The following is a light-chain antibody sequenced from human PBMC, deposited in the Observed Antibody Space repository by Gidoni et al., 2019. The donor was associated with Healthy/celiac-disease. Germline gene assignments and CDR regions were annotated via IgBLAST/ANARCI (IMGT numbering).Light chain of an antibody. Sequence: QYVLTQPPTVSAAPGQRVTISCTGSSPNLGAGYEVTWYQQLAGPDPKLLIYGNSNRPSGVPDRFSGSKSGTSASLASTGLQAEDEADYCCQAYDSSLSGSVVFGGGTKLTVL. CDR2: GNS. CDR3: QAYDSSLSGSVV. J-gene: IGLJ2*01. V-gene: IGLV1-40*01. CDR1: SPNLGAGYE.